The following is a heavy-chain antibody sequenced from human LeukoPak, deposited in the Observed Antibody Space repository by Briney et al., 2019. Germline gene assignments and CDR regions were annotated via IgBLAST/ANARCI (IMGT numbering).Heavy chain of an antibody. CDR2: INPNSGGT. D-gene: IGHD5-24*01. V-gene: IGHV1-2*02. CDR3: ARDTGYGYNNGNFDY. Sequence: GASVKVSCKASGYTFSDYYMHWVRQAPGQGLEWMGWINPNSGGTNYAQKFQGRVTMTRDTSTSTVYMELSSLRSEDTAVYYCARDTGYGYNNGNFDYWGQGTLVTVSS. CDR1: GYTFSDYY. J-gene: IGHJ4*02.